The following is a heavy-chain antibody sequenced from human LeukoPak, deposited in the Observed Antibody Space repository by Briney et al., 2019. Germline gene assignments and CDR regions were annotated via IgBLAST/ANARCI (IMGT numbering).Heavy chain of an antibody. V-gene: IGHV4-59*01. CDR1: GGSIGSYY. Sequence: SETLSLTCTVSGGSIGSYYWSWIRQPPGKGLEWIGYIYYTGSTEHHPSLKSRDTISLDTSKNQFSLKLTSVTAADTAVYYCARVYQSAEYYFDYWGQGNLVSVSS. CDR2: IYYTGST. D-gene: IGHD2-2*01. CDR3: ARVYQSAEYYFDY. J-gene: IGHJ4*02.